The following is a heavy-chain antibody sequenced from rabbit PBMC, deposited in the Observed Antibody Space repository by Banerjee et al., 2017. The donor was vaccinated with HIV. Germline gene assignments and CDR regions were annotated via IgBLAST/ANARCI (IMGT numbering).Heavy chain of an antibody. V-gene: IGHV1S40*01. Sequence: QSLEESGGDLVKPGASLTLTCTASGFSFSSGYYMCWVRQAPGKGLEWIACIYAGSSAATYYASWAKGRFTISKTSSTTVTLQMTSLTAADTATYFCARDRVATANYAYPTGFNLWGPGTLVTVS. D-gene: IGHD6-1*01. CDR2: IYAGSSAAT. CDR3: ARDRVATANYAYPTGFNL. J-gene: IGHJ4*01. CDR1: GFSFSSGYY.